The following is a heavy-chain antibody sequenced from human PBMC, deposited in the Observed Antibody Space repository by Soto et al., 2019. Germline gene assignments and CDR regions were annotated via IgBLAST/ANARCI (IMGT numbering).Heavy chain of an antibody. Sequence: QVQLVQSGAEVKKPGSSVKVSCKASGGIFNRYSVSWVRQAPGQGLEWMGRIIPLFGITNYAHKFQGRVMITADKSTNTAYMEVNGLRSEDTALYDCATFYGWDCTPTTCYGDFDYWGQGTLVTVTS. J-gene: IGHJ4*02. V-gene: IGHV1-69*02. CDR3: ATFYGWDCTPTTCYGDFDY. D-gene: IGHD2-8*01. CDR2: IIPLFGIT. CDR1: GGIFNRYS.